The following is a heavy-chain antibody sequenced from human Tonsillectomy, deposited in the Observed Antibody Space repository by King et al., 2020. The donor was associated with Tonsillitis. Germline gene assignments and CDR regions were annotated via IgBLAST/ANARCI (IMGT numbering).Heavy chain of an antibody. J-gene: IGHJ6*02. D-gene: IGHD6-13*01. CDR2: INHSGST. CDR3: AGGGAGTSHYYGMDV. Sequence: VQLQQWGAGLLKPSETLSLTCAVYGGSFSGYYWNWIRQPPGKGLEWIGEINHSGSTHYNPSLKSRVTISVDTSKNQFSLNLSSVTAADTAVFYCAGGGAGTSHYYGMDVWGQGTTVTVSS. V-gene: IGHV4-34*01. CDR1: GGSFSGYY.